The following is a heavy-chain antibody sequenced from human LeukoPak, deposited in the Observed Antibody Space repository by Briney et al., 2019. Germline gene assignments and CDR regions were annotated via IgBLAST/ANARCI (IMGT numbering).Heavy chain of an antibody. CDR1: GFTFSSYS. CDR3: ARGKYDSSGYPLLGFDY. J-gene: IGHJ4*02. CDR2: IKQDGSEK. D-gene: IGHD3-22*01. V-gene: IGHV3-7*01. Sequence: GGSLRLSCAASGFTFSSYSMNWVRQAPGKGLEWVANIKQDGSEKKYVDSVKGRFTISRDNAKKSLYLQMHGLRAEDTPVYYCARGKYDSSGYPLLGFDYWGQGTLVTVSS.